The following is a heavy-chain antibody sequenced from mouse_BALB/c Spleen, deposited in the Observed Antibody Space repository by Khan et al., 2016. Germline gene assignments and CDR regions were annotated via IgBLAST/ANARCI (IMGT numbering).Heavy chain of an antibody. D-gene: IGHD2-3*01. CDR3: ARYDGYYFDY. CDR1: GDSITSSY. V-gene: IGHV3-8*02. Sequence: EVQLQESGPSLVKPSQTLSLTCSVTGDSITSSYWNWIRKFPGNKLEYMGYISYSGSTYYNPSLKSRISITRDTSKNQYYLQLNSVTTEDTATYYCARYDGYYFDYWGQGTTLTVSS. J-gene: IGHJ2*01. CDR2: ISYSGST.